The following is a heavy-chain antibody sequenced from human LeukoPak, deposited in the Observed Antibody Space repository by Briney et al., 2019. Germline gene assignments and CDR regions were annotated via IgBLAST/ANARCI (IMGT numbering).Heavy chain of an antibody. CDR2: ISWDGGNT. D-gene: IGHD4-17*01. Sequence: GGSLRLSCAASGFSFDDYAMQWVRQAPGKGLEWVSLISWDGGNTYYTDSMKGRFTISRDNSKNSLYLQMNSLRTEDTALYYCPKDWLYFGDDSDLWGRGTLVTVSS. CDR3: PKDWLYFGDDSDL. CDR1: GFSFDDYA. V-gene: IGHV3-43*01. J-gene: IGHJ2*01.